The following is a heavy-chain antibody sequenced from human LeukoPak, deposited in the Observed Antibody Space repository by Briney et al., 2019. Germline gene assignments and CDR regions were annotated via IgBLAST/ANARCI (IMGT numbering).Heavy chain of an antibody. CDR1: GGSFSGYY. Sequence: PSETLSLTCAVYGGSFSGYYWSWIRQPPGRGLEWIGEINHSGSTNYNPSLKSRVTIPVDTSKNQFSLKLSSVTAADTAVYYCARAPYSSSFFDYWGQGTLVTVSS. CDR3: ARAPYSSSFFDY. J-gene: IGHJ4*02. D-gene: IGHD6-13*01. CDR2: INHSGST. V-gene: IGHV4-34*01.